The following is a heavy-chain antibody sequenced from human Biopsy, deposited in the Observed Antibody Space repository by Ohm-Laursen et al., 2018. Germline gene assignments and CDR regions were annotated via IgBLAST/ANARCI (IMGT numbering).Heavy chain of an antibody. D-gene: IGHD3-3*01. CDR2: VYNGGIT. CDR3: ARTPRDSFWSGSYKRGLWFDP. V-gene: IGHV4-61*01. CDR1: GDSISDSFHF. Sequence: GTLSLTCSVSGDSISDSFHFWSWIRQPPGKGLEWVGHVYNGGITNYNPSLKSRVTISKDTSKNQFSLQVNSVTAADTAVYYCARTPRDSFWSGSYKRGLWFDPWGQGTLVIVSS. J-gene: IGHJ5*02.